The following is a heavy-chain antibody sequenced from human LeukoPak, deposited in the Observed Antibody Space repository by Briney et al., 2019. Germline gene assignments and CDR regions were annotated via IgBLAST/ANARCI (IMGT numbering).Heavy chain of an antibody. CDR1: WLTLNNYA. J-gene: IGHJ6*02. CDR3: AQDRGARYPFGMDV. Sequence: GSLRLLCSASWLTLNNYALKWIRPAPGKGLEVVPSIGGGGTTSYADSVKGRFTISRDLSKITVYLQMNSLRAEDTAVYYCAQDRGARYPFGMDVWGQGTTVTVSS. D-gene: IGHD2-2*01. CDR2: IGGGGTT. V-gene: IGHV3-23*01.